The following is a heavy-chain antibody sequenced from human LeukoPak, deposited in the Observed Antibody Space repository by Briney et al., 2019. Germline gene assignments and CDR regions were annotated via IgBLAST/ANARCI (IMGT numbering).Heavy chain of an antibody. J-gene: IGHJ5*02. Sequence: SETLSLTCTVSGGSISSHYWSWIRQPPGKGLECIGYIYYSGSTNYHPSLKSRVTISVDTSKNQFSLKLSSVTAADTAVYYCAGRGSWPDGGWFDTWGEGTLVTVSS. CDR3: AGRGSWPDGGWFDT. V-gene: IGHV4-59*11. CDR1: GGSISSHY. CDR2: IYYSGST. D-gene: IGHD6-13*01.